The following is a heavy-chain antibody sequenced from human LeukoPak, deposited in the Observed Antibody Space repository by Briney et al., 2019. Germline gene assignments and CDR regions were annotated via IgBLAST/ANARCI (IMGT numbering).Heavy chain of an antibody. CDR3: AKDGDIVVVPAAIVAGFDY. Sequence: GGSLRLSCAASGFTFSSYAMSWVRQAPGKGLEWVSAISGSGGSTYYADSVKGRFTISRDNSKNTVYLQMNSLRAEDTAVYYCAKDGDIVVVPAAIVAGFDYWGQGTLVTVSS. V-gene: IGHV3-23*01. J-gene: IGHJ4*02. D-gene: IGHD2-2*02. CDR1: GFTFSSYA. CDR2: ISGSGGST.